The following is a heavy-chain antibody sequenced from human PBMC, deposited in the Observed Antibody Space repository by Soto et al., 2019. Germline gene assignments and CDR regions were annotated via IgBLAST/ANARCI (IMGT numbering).Heavy chain of an antibody. CDR2: ISGSGDNT. Sequence: GGSLRLSCAASGFTFSSYAMRWVRQAPGKGLEWVSGISGSGDNTNYEDSVKGRFTISRDNSKNTLYLQMNNLRAEDTAVYYCAKARSQISVRALDYWGQGTLVTVSS. D-gene: IGHD3-10*01. J-gene: IGHJ4*02. CDR1: GFTFSSYA. V-gene: IGHV3-23*01. CDR3: AKARSQISVRALDY.